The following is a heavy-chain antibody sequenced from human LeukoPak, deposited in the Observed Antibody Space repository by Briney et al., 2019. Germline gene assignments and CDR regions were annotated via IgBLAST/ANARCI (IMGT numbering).Heavy chain of an antibody. J-gene: IGHJ5*02. CDR3: ARDPGENYPYNWFDP. V-gene: IGHV4-59*11. D-gene: IGHD5-24*01. Sequence: SETLSLTCTVSGGSITRHYWSWIRQPPGKGLEWIGYIYYSGNTNYNPSLKSRVTISVDTSKNQFSLSLTSVTAADTAVYYCARDPGENYPYNWFDPWGQGTLVTVSS. CDR2: IYYSGNT. CDR1: GGSITRHY.